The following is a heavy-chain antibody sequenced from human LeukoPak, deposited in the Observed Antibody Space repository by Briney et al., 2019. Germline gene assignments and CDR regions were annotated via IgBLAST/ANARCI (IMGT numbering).Heavy chain of an antibody. CDR2: ISDSGGST. V-gene: IGHV3-23*01. D-gene: IGHD3-9*01. CDR3: AKRGNILTGYYKVDY. CDR1: GFTFSTYA. Sequence: QPGGSLRLSCAASGFTFSTYAMTWVRQAPGKGLEWVSLISDSGGSTYHADSVRGRFTISRDNSRNTLYLQMNSLRAEDTAVYYCAKRGNILTGYYKVDYWGQGTLVTVSS. J-gene: IGHJ4*02.